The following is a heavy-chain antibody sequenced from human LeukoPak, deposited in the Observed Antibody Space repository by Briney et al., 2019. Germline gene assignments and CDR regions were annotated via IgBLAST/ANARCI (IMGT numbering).Heavy chain of an antibody. CDR3: AKSGGGGSGWLFYYGMDV. V-gene: IGHV3-23*01. D-gene: IGHD6-19*01. Sequence: GGSLRLSCAASGFTFSNYAMSWVRQAPGKGLEWVSAISSSGGGTYYADSVKGRFTISRDISENTLYLQMNSLRAEDTAVYYCAKSGGGGSGWLFYYGMDVWGQGTTVTVSS. J-gene: IGHJ6*02. CDR2: ISSSGGGT. CDR1: GFTFSNYA.